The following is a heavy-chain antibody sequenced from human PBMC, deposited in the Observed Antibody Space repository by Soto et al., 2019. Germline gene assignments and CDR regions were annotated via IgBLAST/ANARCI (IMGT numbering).Heavy chain of an antibody. CDR1: GGSFSGYY. J-gene: IGHJ6*02. V-gene: IGHV4-34*01. Sequence: SETLSLTCAVYGGSFSGYYWSWIRQPPGKGLEWIGEINHSGSTSYNPSLKSRVTISVDTSKNQFSLKLSSVTAADTAVYYCARGLGGTMVRGVIPLRLYYGMDVWGQGTTVTVSS. CDR2: INHSGST. D-gene: IGHD3-10*01. CDR3: ARGLGGTMVRGVIPLRLYYGMDV.